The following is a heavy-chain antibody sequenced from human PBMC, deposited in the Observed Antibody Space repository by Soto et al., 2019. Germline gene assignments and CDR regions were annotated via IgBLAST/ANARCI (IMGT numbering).Heavy chain of an antibody. J-gene: IGHJ3*02. D-gene: IGHD4-17*01. Sequence: PSETLSLTCTVSGGAISSYYWGWVRQPPGKGLEWIGYIYYSGSTNYNPSLKSRVTISVDTSKNQFSLKLSSVTAADTAVYYCARDAYGDYSRAFDIWGQGTMVTVSS. V-gene: IGHV4-59*01. CDR1: GGAISSYY. CDR3: ARDAYGDYSRAFDI. CDR2: IYYSGST.